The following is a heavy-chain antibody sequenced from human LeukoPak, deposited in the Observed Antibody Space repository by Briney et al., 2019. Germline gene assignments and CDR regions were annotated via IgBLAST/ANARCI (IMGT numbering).Heavy chain of an antibody. CDR3: ARAIAAPGDYFDY. D-gene: IGHD6-6*01. CDR2: IYYSGST. V-gene: IGHV4-61*05. Sequence: SETLSLTCTVSGGSISSSSYYWGWIRQPPGKGLEWIGYIYYSGSTNYNPSLKSRVTISVDTSKNQFSLKLSSVTAADTAVYYCARAIAAPGDYFDYWGQGTLVTVSS. J-gene: IGHJ4*02. CDR1: GGSISSSSYY.